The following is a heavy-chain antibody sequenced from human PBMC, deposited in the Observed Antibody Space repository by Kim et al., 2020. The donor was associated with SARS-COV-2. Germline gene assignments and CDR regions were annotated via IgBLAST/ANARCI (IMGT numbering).Heavy chain of an antibody. CDR3: ARGCSGGSCSWGWFDA. D-gene: IGHD2-15*01. CDR2: LNPNSGGT. Sequence: ASVKVSCKASGYTFTGYYMHWVRQAPGQGLEWMGRLNPNSGGTNYAQKFQGRVTMTRDTSISTAYMELSRLRSDDTAVYYCARGCSGGSCSWGWFDAWGQGTLVTVSS. CDR1: GYTFTGYY. V-gene: IGHV1-2*06. J-gene: IGHJ5*02.